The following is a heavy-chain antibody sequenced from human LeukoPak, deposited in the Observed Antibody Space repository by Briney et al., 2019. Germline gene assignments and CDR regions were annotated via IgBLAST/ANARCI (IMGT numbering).Heavy chain of an antibody. J-gene: IGHJ6*02. CDR3: AKRSSSSYYYYYGMDV. CDR2: ISGSGGST. Sequence: GGSLRLSCAASGFTFSSYAMSRVRQAPGKGLEWVSAISGSGGSTYYADSVKGRFTISRDNSKNTLYLQMNSLRAEDTAVYYCAKRSSSSYYYYYGMDVWGQGTTVTVSS. D-gene: IGHD6-6*01. V-gene: IGHV3-23*01. CDR1: GFTFSSYA.